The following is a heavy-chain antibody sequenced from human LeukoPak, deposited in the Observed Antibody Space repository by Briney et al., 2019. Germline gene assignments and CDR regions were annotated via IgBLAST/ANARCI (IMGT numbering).Heavy chain of an antibody. D-gene: IGHD3-9*01. J-gene: IGHJ4*02. CDR1: GLIFSNYA. V-gene: IGHV3-23*01. CDR3: AKWGDFDILTGYYVSDF. CDR2: VTGRAGST. Sequence: PGASLRLSCVASGLIFSNYAMSWVRQAPGKRLEWVSAVTGRAGSTYYADSVKGRFTISRDNSRSTLFLQMNSLRAEDTAIYYCAKWGDFDILTGYYVSDFWGQGTLVTVSS.